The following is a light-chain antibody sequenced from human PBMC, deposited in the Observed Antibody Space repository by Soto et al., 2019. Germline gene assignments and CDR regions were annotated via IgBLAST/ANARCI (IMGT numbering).Light chain of an antibody. J-gene: IGKJ1*01. Sequence: EIVLTQSTGTLSLSPGERATLSCRASQSVSSSYLAWYQQKPGQAPRLLIYGASSRATGIPDRFTGSGSGTDFTLTISRLEPEDFAVFYCHQYGSSPQTFGQGTKV. CDR1: QSVSSSY. CDR3: HQYGSSPQT. CDR2: GAS. V-gene: IGKV3-20*01.